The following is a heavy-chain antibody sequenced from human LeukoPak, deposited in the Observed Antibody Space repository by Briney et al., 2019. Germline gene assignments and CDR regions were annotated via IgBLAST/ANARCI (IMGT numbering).Heavy chain of an antibody. D-gene: IGHD5-18*01. CDR3: ARAGGAMVRNWFDP. CDR1: GYTFTGYY. J-gene: IGHJ5*02. CDR2: IIPILGIA. Sequence: SVKVSCKASGYTFTGYYMHWVRQAPGQGLEWMGRIIPILGIANYAQKFQGRVTITADKSTSTAYMELSSLRSEDTAVYYCARAGGAMVRNWFDPWGQGTLVTVSS. V-gene: IGHV1-69*04.